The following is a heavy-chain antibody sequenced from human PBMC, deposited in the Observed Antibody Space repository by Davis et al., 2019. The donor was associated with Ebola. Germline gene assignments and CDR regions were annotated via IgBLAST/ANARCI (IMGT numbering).Heavy chain of an antibody. V-gene: IGHV4-59*12. CDR1: GGSISSYY. CDR3: ARIVVVIAAMANWFDP. D-gene: IGHD2-21*01. CDR2: IYYSGST. J-gene: IGHJ5*02. Sequence: PSETLSLTCTVSGGSISSYYWSWIRQPPGKGLEWIGYIYYSGSTNYNPSLKSRVTISVDTSKNQFSLKLSSVTAADTAVYYCARIVVVIAAMANWFDPWGQGTLVTVSS.